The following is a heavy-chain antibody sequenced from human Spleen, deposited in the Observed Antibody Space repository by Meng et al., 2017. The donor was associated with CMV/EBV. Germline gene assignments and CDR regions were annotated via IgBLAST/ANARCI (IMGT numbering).Heavy chain of an antibody. Sequence: YLTSVPQPPERRLPCIGGLTPSGTTTSNPSLNSRVPFSVDTSKNPFSQELSSVPAADTAVYSCARGHPAVLVVVVAARPYLDYWGQGTLVTVSS. CDR3: ARGHPAVLVVVVAARPYLDY. CDR1: Y. J-gene: IGHJ4*02. V-gene: IGHV4-34*01. D-gene: IGHD2-15*01. CDR2: LTPSGTT.